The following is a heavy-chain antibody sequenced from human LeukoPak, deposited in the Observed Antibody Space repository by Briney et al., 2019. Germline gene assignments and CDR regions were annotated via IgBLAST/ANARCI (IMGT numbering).Heavy chain of an antibody. CDR1: GFTFSTYW. CDR3: ARVSGSGSSYRALDI. V-gene: IGHV3-7*01. D-gene: IGHD3-10*01. Sequence: PGGSLRLSCAASGFTFSTYWMSWVRQAPGKGLEWVANIKEDESEKNYVDSVKGRFTISRDNAKNSLYLQMNSLRGEDTAVYYCARVSGSGSSYRALDIWGQGTMVTVSS. J-gene: IGHJ3*02. CDR2: IKEDESEK.